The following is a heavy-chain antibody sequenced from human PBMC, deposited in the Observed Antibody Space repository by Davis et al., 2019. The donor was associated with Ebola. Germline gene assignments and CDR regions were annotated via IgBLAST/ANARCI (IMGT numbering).Heavy chain of an antibody. CDR2: IHYSGTP. V-gene: IGHV4-39*07. Sequence: SETLSLTCSVSGASISSDNYYWAWIRQPPGKGLEWIGSIHYSGTPYRNPYLKSRVTISVDKSKNQFSLKLSSVTAADTAVYYCARDSPITGTILWGQGTLVTVSS. D-gene: IGHD1-7*01. CDR3: ARDSPITGTIL. CDR1: GASISSDNYY. J-gene: IGHJ4*02.